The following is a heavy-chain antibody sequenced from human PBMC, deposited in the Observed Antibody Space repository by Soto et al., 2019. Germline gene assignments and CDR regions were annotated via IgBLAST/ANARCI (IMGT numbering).Heavy chain of an antibody. CDR3: ARHLPIVVVVAATLGKFDP. Sequence: TSETMSLTCAVAGGTINSRYWWSWVHKSPGKGLEWIGEIYHSGSTNYNPSLKSRVTISVDKSKNQFSLNLSSVTAADTAVYYCARHLPIVVVVAATLGKFDPWGQGTLVTVSS. CDR2: IYHSGST. V-gene: IGHV4-4*02. J-gene: IGHJ5*02. D-gene: IGHD2-15*01. CDR1: GGTINSRYW.